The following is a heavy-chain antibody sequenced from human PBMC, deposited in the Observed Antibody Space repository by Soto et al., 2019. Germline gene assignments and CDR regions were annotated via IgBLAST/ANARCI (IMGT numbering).Heavy chain of an antibody. CDR3: ARHGWEDYYDSSGYQDAFDI. J-gene: IGHJ3*02. D-gene: IGHD3-22*01. Sequence: GESLKISCKGSGYSFTSYWIGWVRQVPGKGLEWMGIIYPGDSDTRYSPSFQGQVTISADKSISTAYLQWSSLKASDTAMYYCARHGWEDYYDSSGYQDAFDIWGQGTMVTVSS. V-gene: IGHV5-51*01. CDR2: IYPGDSDT. CDR1: GYSFTSYW.